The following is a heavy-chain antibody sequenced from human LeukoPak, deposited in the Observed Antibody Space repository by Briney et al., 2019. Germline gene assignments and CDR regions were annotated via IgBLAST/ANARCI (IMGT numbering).Heavy chain of an antibody. D-gene: IGHD6-13*01. CDR1: GFTFSSYW. CDR3: ARDLASSSWFGAS. J-gene: IGHJ5*02. CDR2: IKQDGSEK. Sequence: GGSLRLSCTASGFTFSSYWMNWVRQAPGKGLEWVANIKQDGSEKYYVDSVKGRFTISRDNAKNSLYLQMNSLRAEDTAVCYCARDLASSSWFGASWGQGTLVTVSS. V-gene: IGHV3-7*03.